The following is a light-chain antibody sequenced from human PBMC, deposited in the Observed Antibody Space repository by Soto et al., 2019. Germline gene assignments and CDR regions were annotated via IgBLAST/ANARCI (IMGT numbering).Light chain of an antibody. J-gene: IGKJ1*01. V-gene: IGKV3-20*01. Sequence: LTQSPGSLSLSPGESATLSCSASQTVSITYLTWYQQKPGQAPRLLIYNASDRPTGIPDRFSGDGSGTDFTLTISILEPELFAVDYSHHYGRPPHPFGRGTKVDIK. CDR1: QTVSITY. CDR3: HHYGRPPHP. CDR2: NAS.